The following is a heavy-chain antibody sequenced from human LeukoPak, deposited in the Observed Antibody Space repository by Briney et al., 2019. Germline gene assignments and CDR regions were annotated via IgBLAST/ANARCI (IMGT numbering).Heavy chain of an antibody. V-gene: IGHV3-23*01. J-gene: IGHJ4*02. D-gene: IGHD3-10*01. CDR2: ISGSGGST. CDR3: ARDWAWGFYGSGSYYED. Sequence: SGGSLRLSCAASGFTFSSYAMSWVRQAPGKGLEWVSAISGSGGSTYYADSVKGRSTISRDNSKNTLYLQMNSLRAEDTAVYYCARDWAWGFYGSGSYYEDWGQGTLVTVSA. CDR1: GFTFSSYA.